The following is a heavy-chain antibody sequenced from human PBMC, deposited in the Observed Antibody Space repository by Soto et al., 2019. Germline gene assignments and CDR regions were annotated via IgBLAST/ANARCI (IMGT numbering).Heavy chain of an antibody. CDR2: IYYSGST. V-gene: IGHV4-30-4*01. J-gene: IGHJ4*02. Sequence: QVQLQESGPGLVKPSQTLSLTCTVSGGSISSGDYYWSWIRQPPGKGLEWIGYIYYSGSTYYNPSPKGRVTRPVDTSKNQFSLKLSSVTAAGTAVYYCARVGGFGATTIDYWGQGTLVTVSS. D-gene: IGHD3-10*01. CDR3: ARVGGFGATTIDY. CDR1: GGSISSGDYY.